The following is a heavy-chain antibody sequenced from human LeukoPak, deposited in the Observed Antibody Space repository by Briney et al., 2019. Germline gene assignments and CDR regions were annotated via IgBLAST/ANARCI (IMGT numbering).Heavy chain of an antibody. CDR3: AKTPSSCEIGLYYFDY. D-gene: IGHD2-2*01. V-gene: IGHV3-23*01. CDR2: ISGSGGST. J-gene: IGHJ4*02. CDR1: GFTFSSYS. Sequence: PGGSLRLSCAASGFTFSSYSMNWVRQAPGKGLEWVSAISGSGGSTYYADSVKGRFTISRDNSKNTLYLQMNSLRAEDTAVYYCAKTPSSCEIGLYYFDYWGQGTLVTVSS.